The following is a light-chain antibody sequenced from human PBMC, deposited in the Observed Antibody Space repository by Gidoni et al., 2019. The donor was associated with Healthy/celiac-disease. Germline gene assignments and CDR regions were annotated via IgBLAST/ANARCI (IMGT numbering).Light chain of an antibody. Sequence: PMPPSPSTLSASVGDRVTITCRASQSISGWLAWYQQKPGKAPKLLIYKASSLESGVPSRFSGSGSGTEFTLTISSLQPDDFATYYRQQYNSYYTFGQGTKLEIK. CDR2: KAS. V-gene: IGKV1-5*03. CDR3: QQYNSYYT. J-gene: IGKJ2*01. CDR1: QSISGW.